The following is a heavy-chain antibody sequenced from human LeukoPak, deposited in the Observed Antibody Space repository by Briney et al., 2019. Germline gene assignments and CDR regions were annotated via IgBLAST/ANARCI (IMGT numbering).Heavy chain of an antibody. J-gene: IGHJ4*02. CDR2: ISSSGSTK. CDR3: ARDERIAVAGTGY. CDR1: GFTFSGYE. V-gene: IGHV3-48*03. D-gene: IGHD6-19*01. Sequence: TGGSLRLSCAASGFTFSGYEMNWVRQAPGKGLEWVSYISSSGSTKYYADSVKGRFTISRDNAKNSLYLQMNSLRAEDTAVYYCARDERIAVAGTGYWGQGTLVTVSS.